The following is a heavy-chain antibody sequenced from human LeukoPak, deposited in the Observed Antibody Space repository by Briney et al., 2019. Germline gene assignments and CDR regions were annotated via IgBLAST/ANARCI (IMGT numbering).Heavy chain of an antibody. CDR2: INPNSGGT. CDR1: GYTFTGYY. CDR3: ARSTYYYDSSGYPYYFDY. J-gene: IGHJ4*02. Sequence: ASVKVSCKASGYTFTGYYMHWVRQAPGQGLEWMGWINPNSGGTNYAQKLQGRVTMTTDTSTSTAYMELRSLRSDDTAVYYCARSTYYYDSSGYPYYFDYWGQGTLVTVSS. V-gene: IGHV1-2*02. D-gene: IGHD3-22*01.